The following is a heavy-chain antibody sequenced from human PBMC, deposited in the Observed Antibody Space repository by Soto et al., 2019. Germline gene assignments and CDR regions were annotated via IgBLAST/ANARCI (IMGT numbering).Heavy chain of an antibody. V-gene: IGHV3-23*01. J-gene: IGHJ3*02. CDR2: ISGSGGST. CDR3: AKGGDIVVVPAAPDAFDI. D-gene: IGHD2-2*01. CDR1: GFTFSSYA. Sequence: EVQLLESGGGLVQPGGSLRLSCAASGFTFSSYAMSWVRQAPGKGLEWVSAISGSGGSTYYADSVKGRFTISRDNSKNKLYLQMNSLRAEDTAVYYCAKGGDIVVVPAAPDAFDIWGQGTMVTVSS.